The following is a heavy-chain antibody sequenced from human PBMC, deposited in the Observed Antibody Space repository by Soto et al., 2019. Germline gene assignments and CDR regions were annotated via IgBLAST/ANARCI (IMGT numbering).Heavy chain of an antibody. CDR3: ARGWAPGIAAPGMLGGWNY. Sequence: QVQLVQSGAEVKKPGASVKVSCKASGYTFTSYAMHWVRQAPGQRLEWMGWINAGNGNTKYSQKFQGRVTITRDTSASTAYMELSSLRSEDTAVYYCARGWAPGIAAPGMLGGWNYWGQGTLVTVSS. CDR2: INAGNGNT. CDR1: GYTFTSYA. V-gene: IGHV1-3*01. J-gene: IGHJ4*02. D-gene: IGHD6-13*01.